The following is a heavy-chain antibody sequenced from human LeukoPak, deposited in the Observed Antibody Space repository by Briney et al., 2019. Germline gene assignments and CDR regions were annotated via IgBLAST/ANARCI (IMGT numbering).Heavy chain of an antibody. J-gene: IGHJ3*02. CDR3: ARETGAIDAFDI. CDR2: IGTSSSTI. V-gene: IGHV3-48*01. Sequence: GGSLRLSCAASGFTFSSYTMNWVRQPPGKGLEWVSNIGTSSSTIYYADSVKGRFTISRDNAKNSLYLQMNSLRAEDTAVYYCARETGAIDAFDIWGQGTMVTVSS. CDR1: GFTFSSYT.